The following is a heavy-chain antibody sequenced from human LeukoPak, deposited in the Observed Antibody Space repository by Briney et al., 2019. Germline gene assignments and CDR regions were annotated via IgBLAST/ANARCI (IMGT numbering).Heavy chain of an antibody. CDR2: ISYDGSNK. V-gene: IGHV3-30-3*01. CDR3: ARDYCSGGSCYSLFDY. CDR1: GFTFSSYA. Sequence: GGSLRLSCAASGFTFSSYAMHWVRQAPGKGLEWVAVISYDGSNKYYADSVKGRFTISRDNSKNTLYLQMNSLRAEDTAVYYCARDYCSGGSCYSLFDYWGQGTLVTVSS. J-gene: IGHJ4*02. D-gene: IGHD2-15*01.